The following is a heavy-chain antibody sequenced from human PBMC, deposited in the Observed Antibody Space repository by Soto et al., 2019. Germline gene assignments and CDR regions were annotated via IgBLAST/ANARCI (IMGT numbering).Heavy chain of an antibody. D-gene: IGHD3-22*01. V-gene: IGHV4-39*07. Sequence: SETLSLTCTVSGGSISSGGYYWSWIRQPPGKGLEWIGEINHSGSTNYNPSLKSRVTISVDTSKNQFSLKLDSVTSEDTAVYYCARDRTYDYDRSGYPKPFDPWGQGTLVTVSS. CDR2: INHSGST. J-gene: IGHJ5*02. CDR3: ARDRTYDYDRSGYPKPFDP. CDR1: GGSISSGGYY.